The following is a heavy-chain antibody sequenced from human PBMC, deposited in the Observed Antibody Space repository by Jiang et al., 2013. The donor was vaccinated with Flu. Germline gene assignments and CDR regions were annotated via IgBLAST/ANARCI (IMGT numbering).Heavy chain of an antibody. J-gene: IGHJ4*02. D-gene: IGHD5-12*01. Sequence: VKKPGASVKVSCKASGYTFTSYAMHWVRQAPGQRLEWMGWINAGNGNTKYSQKFQGRVTITRDTSASTAYMELSSLRSEDTAVYYCARDLGIVATIQPHYWGQGTLVTVSS. CDR1: GYTFTSYA. CDR3: ARDLGIVATIQPHY. V-gene: IGHV1-3*01. CDR2: INAGNGNT.